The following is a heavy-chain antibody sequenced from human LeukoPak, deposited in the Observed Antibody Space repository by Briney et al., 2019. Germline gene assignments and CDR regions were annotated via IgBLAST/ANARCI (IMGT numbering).Heavy chain of an antibody. CDR1: GYTFGTHW. V-gene: IGHV1-2*02. CDR3: ARDLYGGTSATFDY. CDR2: INPSGDVR. Sequence: ASVKVSCKASGYTFGTHWMHWVRQAPGQGLEWMGIINPSGDVRLYARKFQGRVTMTSDTSISTAYMELSRLRSDNTAVYYCARDLYGGTSATFDYWGQGTLVTVSS. J-gene: IGHJ4*02. D-gene: IGHD4-23*01.